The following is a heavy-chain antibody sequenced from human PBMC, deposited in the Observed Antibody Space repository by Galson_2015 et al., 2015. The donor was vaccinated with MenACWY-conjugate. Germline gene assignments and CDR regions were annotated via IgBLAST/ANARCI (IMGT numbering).Heavy chain of an antibody. J-gene: IGHJ3*02. Sequence: SLRLSCAASGFTFTNYAMTWVRQAPGKGLDWVSAISGSGDSTYFADSVKGRFTISRDNSKKMLYLQMNSLRAEDTAVYYCAKDYPPHSAVGAAFDIWGQGTMVTVSS. CDR1: GFTFTNYA. CDR3: AKDYPPHSAVGAAFDI. V-gene: IGHV3-23*01. D-gene: IGHD4/OR15-4a*01. CDR2: ISGSGDST.